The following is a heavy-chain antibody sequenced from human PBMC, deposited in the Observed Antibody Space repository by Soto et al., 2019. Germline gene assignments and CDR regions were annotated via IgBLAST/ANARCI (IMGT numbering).Heavy chain of an antibody. V-gene: IGHV4-30-4*02. J-gene: IGHJ4*02. CDR3: ASSLYSGSYSDY. CDR2: IYYSGST. CDR1: GGSISSGDYY. D-gene: IGHD1-26*01. Sequence: SETLSLTCTVSGGSISSGDYYWSWIRQPPGKGLEWIGYIYYSGSTYYNPSLKSRVTISVDTSKNQFSLKLSSVTAADTAVYYCASSLYSGSYSDYWAQGTLVTVSS.